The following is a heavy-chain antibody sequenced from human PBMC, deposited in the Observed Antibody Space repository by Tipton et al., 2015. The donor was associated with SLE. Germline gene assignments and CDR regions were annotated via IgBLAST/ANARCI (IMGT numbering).Heavy chain of an antibody. CDR3: ARVRTRDTSDVPVYFFDY. Sequence: TLSLTCAIYGGSFSGYYWTWIRQPPGKGLEWIGEITQSETTTYNPSLKSRVTISVDTSTNQFSLTLGSVTAADTAVYYCARVRTRDTSDVPVYFFDYWGQGTLVTVSP. V-gene: IGHV4-34*01. D-gene: IGHD3-22*01. CDR1: GGSFSGYY. J-gene: IGHJ4*02. CDR2: ITQSETT.